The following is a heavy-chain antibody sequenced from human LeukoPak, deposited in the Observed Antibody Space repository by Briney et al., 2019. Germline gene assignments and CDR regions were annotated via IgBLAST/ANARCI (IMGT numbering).Heavy chain of an antibody. CDR2: ITSSSNYI. CDR3: ARAIFSSGWYLVDY. J-gene: IGHJ4*02. Sequence: GGSLRLSCAASGFPFSSHNMNWVRQAPGKGLEWVSYITSSSNYIYYADSVKGRFTISRDNAKNSLYLLMNSLRAEDTAVYYCARAIFSSGWYLVDYWGQGTLVTVSS. V-gene: IGHV3-21*01. CDR1: GFPFSSHN. D-gene: IGHD6-19*01.